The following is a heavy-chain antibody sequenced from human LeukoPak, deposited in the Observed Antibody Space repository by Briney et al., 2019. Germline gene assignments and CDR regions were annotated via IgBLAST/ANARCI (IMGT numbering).Heavy chain of an antibody. CDR3: ARRRGWVDH. CDR2: IHDDGTVK. D-gene: IGHD3-16*01. Sequence: GGSLRLSCAASGFSFTAYAMSWFRQAPGKGLEWVANIHDDGTVKNYVDSVKGRFTISRDDARNSVSLQLTRLRADDTALYYCARRRGWVDHWGQGTLVTVSS. J-gene: IGHJ4*02. CDR1: GFSFTAYA. V-gene: IGHV3-7*01.